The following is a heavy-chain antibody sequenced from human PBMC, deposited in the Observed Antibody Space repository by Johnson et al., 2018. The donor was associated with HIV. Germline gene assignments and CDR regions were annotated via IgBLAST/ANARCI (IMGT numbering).Heavy chain of an antibody. V-gene: IGHV3-74*01. CDR1: GFTFSSYW. D-gene: IGHD6-13*01. J-gene: IGHJ3*02. CDR2: INSDGSST. CDR3: AKDMFYIAAARSGAFDI. Sequence: VQLVESGGGLVQPGGSLRLSCAASGFTFSSYWMHWVRQAPGKGLVWVSRINSDGSSTSYADSVKGRFTISRDNAKNTLYLQMNSLRAEDTALYYCAKDMFYIAAARSGAFDIWGQGTMVTVSS.